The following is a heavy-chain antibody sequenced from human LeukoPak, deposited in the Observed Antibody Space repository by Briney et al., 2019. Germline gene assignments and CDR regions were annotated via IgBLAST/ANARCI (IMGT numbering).Heavy chain of an antibody. V-gene: IGHV4-34*01. J-gene: IGHJ4*02. CDR2: INHGGST. CDR3: ARGVPYSSSFDY. Sequence: SETLSLTCAVYGGSFSGYYWSWIRQPPGKGLEWIGEINHGGSTNYNPSLKSRVTISVDTSKNQFSLKLSSVTAADTAVYYCARGVPYSSSFDYWGQGTLVTVSS. D-gene: IGHD6-6*01. CDR1: GGSFSGYY.